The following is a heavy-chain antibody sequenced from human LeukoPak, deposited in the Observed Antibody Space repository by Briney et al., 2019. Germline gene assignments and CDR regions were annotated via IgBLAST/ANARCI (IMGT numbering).Heavy chain of an antibody. CDR3: ARLQLAAAGNRWFDP. CDR2: IYYSGST. Sequence: PSETLSLTCIVSGGSISSGDYYWAWIRQPPGRGLEWIGSIYYSGSTYYNPSLKSRVTISVDTSKNQLSLRLTSVTAADTVMYYCARLQLAAAGNRWFDPWGQGTLVTVSS. J-gene: IGHJ5*02. CDR1: GGSISSGDYY. D-gene: IGHD6-13*01. V-gene: IGHV4-39*01.